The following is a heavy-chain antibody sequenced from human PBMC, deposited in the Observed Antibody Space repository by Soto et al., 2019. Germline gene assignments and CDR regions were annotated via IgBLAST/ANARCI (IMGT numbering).Heavy chain of an antibody. V-gene: IGHV3-23*01. D-gene: IGHD5-18*01. J-gene: IGHJ6*02. CDR3: AKDVQEDTAHDDYYYYYYGMDV. Sequence: GGSLRLSCAASGFTFSSYAMSWVRQAPGKGLEWVSAISGSGGSTYYADSVKGRFTISRDNSKNTLYLQMNSLRAEDTAVYYCAKDVQEDTAHDDYYYYYYGMDVWGQGTTVTVSS. CDR1: GFTFSSYA. CDR2: ISGSGGST.